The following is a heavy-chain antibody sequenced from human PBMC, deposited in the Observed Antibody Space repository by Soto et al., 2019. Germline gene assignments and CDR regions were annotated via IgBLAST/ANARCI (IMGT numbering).Heavy chain of an antibody. J-gene: IGHJ4*02. CDR2: IIPMYGTT. CDR3: ARIGTLDWIDDY. D-gene: IGHD1-1*01. CDR1: GGTFRSYG. Sequence: QVQLVQSGAEVKKPGSSVKVSCKASGGTFRSYGTSWVRQAPGQGLEWLGGIIPMYGTTYYAQTFQGRVTISADESTSTALMELSSLRSEDTAVYYCARIGTLDWIDDYWGQGTLVTVS. V-gene: IGHV1-69*12.